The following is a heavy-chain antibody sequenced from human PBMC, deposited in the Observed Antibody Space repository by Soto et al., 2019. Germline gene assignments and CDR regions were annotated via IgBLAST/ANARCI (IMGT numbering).Heavy chain of an antibody. Sequence: ASVKVSCQASGYSFTDYHMHGVRQAPGQGLEWLGRNNPKSGGTSTAQKFQGWVTMTTDTSISTASMELTRLTSDDTAIYYCARGDSTDCSNGVCSFFYNHDMDVWGQGTTVTVSS. CDR1: GYSFTDYH. J-gene: IGHJ6*02. CDR2: NNPKSGGT. D-gene: IGHD2-8*01. CDR3: ARGDSTDCSNGVCSFFYNHDMDV. V-gene: IGHV1-2*04.